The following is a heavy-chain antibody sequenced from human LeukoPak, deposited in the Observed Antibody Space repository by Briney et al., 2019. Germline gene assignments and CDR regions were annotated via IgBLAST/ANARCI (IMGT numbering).Heavy chain of an antibody. V-gene: IGHV3-21*01. D-gene: IGHD4-17*01. J-gene: IGHJ3*02. CDR2: ISSSSSYI. CDR3: AKGQTTVTISDAFDI. CDR1: GFTFSSYS. Sequence: PGGSLRLSCAASGFTFSSYSMNWVRQAPGKGLEWVSSISSSSSYIYYADSVKGRFTISRDNAKNSLYLQMNSLRAEDTAVYYCAKGQTTVTISDAFDIWGQGTMVTVSS.